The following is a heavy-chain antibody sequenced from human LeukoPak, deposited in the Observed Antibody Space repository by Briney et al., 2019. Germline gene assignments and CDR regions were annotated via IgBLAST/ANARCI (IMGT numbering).Heavy chain of an antibody. Sequence: GGSLRLSCAASGFIFSSYAMSWVRQAPGKGLEWVSAITGSGGSTYYADSVKGRFTISRDNSKNTLYLQMNSLRAEDTAVYYCAKRGSSGFDVFDVWGQGTMVTVSS. J-gene: IGHJ3*01. D-gene: IGHD6-19*01. CDR3: AKRGSSGFDVFDV. CDR2: ITGSGGST. CDR1: GFIFSSYA. V-gene: IGHV3-23*01.